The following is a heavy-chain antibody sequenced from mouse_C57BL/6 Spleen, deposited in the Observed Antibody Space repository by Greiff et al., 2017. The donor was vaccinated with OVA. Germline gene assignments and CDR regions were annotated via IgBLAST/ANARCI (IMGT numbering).Heavy chain of an antibody. CDR1: GFNIKDYY. D-gene: IGHD1-1*01. CDR3: AITTVVANYFDY. J-gene: IGHJ2*01. V-gene: IGHV14-2*01. CDR2: IDPEDGET. Sequence: EVHLVESGAELVKPGASVKLSCTASGFNIKDYYMHWVKQRTEQGLEWIGRIDPEDGETKYAPKFQGKATITADTSSNTAYLQLSSLTSEDTAVYYCAITTVVANYFDYWGQGTTLTVSS.